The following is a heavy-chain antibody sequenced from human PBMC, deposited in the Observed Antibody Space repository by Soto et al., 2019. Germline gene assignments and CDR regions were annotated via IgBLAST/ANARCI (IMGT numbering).Heavy chain of an antibody. CDR3: ARSPIKGYNWNYYP. Sequence: ASVKVSCKASGYTFTSYAMHWVRQAPGQRLEWMGWINAGNGNTKYSQKFQGRVTITRDTSASTAYMELSSLRSEDTAVYYCARSPIKGYNWNYYPWGQGTLVTVSS. D-gene: IGHD1-7*01. J-gene: IGHJ5*02. CDR1: GYTFTSYA. CDR2: INAGNGNT. V-gene: IGHV1-3*01.